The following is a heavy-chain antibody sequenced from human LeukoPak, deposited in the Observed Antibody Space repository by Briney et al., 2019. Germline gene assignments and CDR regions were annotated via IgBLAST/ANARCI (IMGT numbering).Heavy chain of an antibody. D-gene: IGHD3-10*01. Sequence: GGSLRLSCVASGFTFTSYAMNWVRQAPGKGLEWVSGISGSDASTHYADSVKGRFTISRDNSKNTVYLQMNSLRVDDTAVYYCARGFMVRGVYFDYWGQGTLVTVSS. CDR2: ISGSDAST. J-gene: IGHJ4*02. CDR1: GFTFTSYA. CDR3: ARGFMVRGVYFDY. V-gene: IGHV3-23*01.